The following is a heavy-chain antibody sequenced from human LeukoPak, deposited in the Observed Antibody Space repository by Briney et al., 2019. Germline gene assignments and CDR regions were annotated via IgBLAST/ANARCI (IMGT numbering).Heavy chain of an antibody. Sequence: PGGSLRLSCVASGFSFSNYVMTWVRQAPGKGLDWVSAVSGGGGTTYYADSVKGRFTISRDNSKNTLYLRMNSLRAEDTAVYYCAKDYYDSTGYYYPAFDFWGQGTLVTVSS. D-gene: IGHD3-22*01. J-gene: IGHJ4*02. CDR1: GFSFSNYV. CDR2: VSGGGGTT. CDR3: AKDYYDSTGYYYPAFDF. V-gene: IGHV3-23*01.